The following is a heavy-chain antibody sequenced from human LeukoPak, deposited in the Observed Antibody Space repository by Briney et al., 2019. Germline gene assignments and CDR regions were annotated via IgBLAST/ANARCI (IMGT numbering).Heavy chain of an antibody. D-gene: IGHD3-10*01. Sequence: GGSLRLSCAASGFTFSSYWMSWVRQAPGKGLEWVSAISGSGGSTYYADSVKGRFTISRDNSKNTLYLQMNSLRAEDTAVYYCAKGSSMRMVRGVICYFDYWGQGTLVTVSS. CDR3: AKGSSMRMVRGVICYFDY. CDR1: GFTFSSYW. V-gene: IGHV3-23*01. CDR2: ISGSGGST. J-gene: IGHJ4*02.